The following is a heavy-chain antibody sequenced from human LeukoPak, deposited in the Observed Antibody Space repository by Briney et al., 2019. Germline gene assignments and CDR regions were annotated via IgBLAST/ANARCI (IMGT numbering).Heavy chain of an antibody. V-gene: IGHV1-18*01. CDR1: GYTFTSYG. CDR3: AEDQTLGVVNI. CDR2: ISAFNGNT. D-gene: IGHD3-3*01. J-gene: IGHJ4*02. Sequence: ASVKVSCKASGYTFTSYGISWVRQAPGQGLEWMGWISAFNGNTNYAQKLQGRVNMTTDKSTSTAYMELRSLRSDGPAVYYLAEDQTLGVVNIWGQGTLVTVSS.